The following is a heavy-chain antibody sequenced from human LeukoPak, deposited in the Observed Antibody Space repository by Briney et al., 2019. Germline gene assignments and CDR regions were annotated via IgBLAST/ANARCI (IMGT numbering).Heavy chain of an antibody. CDR2: ISAYNGNT. J-gene: IGHJ4*02. CDR1: GYTFTSYG. V-gene: IGHV1-18*01. CDR3: ARDYCSGGSCRFDY. D-gene: IGHD2-15*01. Sequence: ASVKVSCKASGYTFTSYGFSWVRQAPGQGLEWMGWISAYNGNTNYAQKFQGRDTMTTDTSTNTAYMELRSLRSDDTAFYYCARDYCSGGSCRFDYWGQGTLVTVSS.